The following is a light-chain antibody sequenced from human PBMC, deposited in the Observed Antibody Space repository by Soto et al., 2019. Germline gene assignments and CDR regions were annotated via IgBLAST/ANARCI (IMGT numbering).Light chain of an antibody. V-gene: IGKV3-11*01. CDR2: DAS. CDR3: QERSNWRLT. CDR1: QSVSSY. J-gene: IGKJ4*01. Sequence: EIVLTQSPATLSLSPGERATLSCRASQSVSSYLAWYQQKPGQAPRLLIYDASNRATGIPARFSGSGSGTVFTLTISRLQAEDFAVYYCQERSNWRLTFGGGTKVEIK.